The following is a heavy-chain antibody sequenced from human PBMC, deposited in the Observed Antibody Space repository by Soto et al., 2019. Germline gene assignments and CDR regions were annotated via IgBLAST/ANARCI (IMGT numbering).Heavy chain of an antibody. CDR2: INHSGST. Sequence: SETLSLTCAVYGGSFSGYYWSWIRQPPGKGLEWIGEINHSGSTNYNPSLKSRVTISVDTSKNQFSLKLSSVTAADTAVYYCARGIHYSSSSYFGYWGQGTLVTVSS. V-gene: IGHV4-34*01. CDR3: ARGIHYSSSSYFGY. J-gene: IGHJ4*02. CDR1: GGSFSGYY. D-gene: IGHD6-6*01.